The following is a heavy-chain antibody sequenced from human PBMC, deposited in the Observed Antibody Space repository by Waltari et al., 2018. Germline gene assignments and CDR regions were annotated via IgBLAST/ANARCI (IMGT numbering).Heavy chain of an antibody. D-gene: IGHD2-21*01. CDR2: INQSGST. V-gene: IGHV4-34*01. J-gene: IGHJ4*02. CDR1: GGSFSGSY. Sequence: QVQLQQWGAGLLKPSETLSLTCAVYGGSFSGSYWSWVRQPPGKGLEWIGEINQSGSTNYNPSLKSRVTISVDTSKNQFSLKLSSVTAADTAVYYWAGVYCGGDCYSGSGGGWGQGTLVTVSS. CDR3: AGVYCGGDCYSGSGGG.